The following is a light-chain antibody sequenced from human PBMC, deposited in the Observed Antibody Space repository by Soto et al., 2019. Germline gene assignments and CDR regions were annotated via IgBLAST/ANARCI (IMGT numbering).Light chain of an antibody. V-gene: IGLV1-40*01. CDR3: QSYDSSLSVHVV. Sequence: QAVVTQPPSVSGAPGQRVTSSCTGSSSNIGAGYDVHWYQQLPGTAPKLLIYGNSNRPSGVPDRFSGSKSGTSASLAITGLQAEDEADYYCQSYDSSLSVHVVFGGGTKVTVL. CDR2: GNS. J-gene: IGLJ2*01. CDR1: SSNIGAGYD.